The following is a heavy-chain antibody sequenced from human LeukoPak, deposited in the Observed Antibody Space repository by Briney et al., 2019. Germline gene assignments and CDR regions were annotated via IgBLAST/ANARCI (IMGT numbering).Heavy chain of an antibody. CDR3: ARDPSCGGDCYPGFPFDY. Sequence: ASVKVSCKASGYTFTSYDINWVRQATGQGLEWMGWISAYNGNTNYAQKLQGRVTMSTDTSTSTAYMELRSLRSDDTAVYYCARDPSCGGDCYPGFPFDYWGQGTLVTVSS. V-gene: IGHV1-18*01. J-gene: IGHJ4*02. D-gene: IGHD2-21*01. CDR1: GYTFTSYD. CDR2: ISAYNGNT.